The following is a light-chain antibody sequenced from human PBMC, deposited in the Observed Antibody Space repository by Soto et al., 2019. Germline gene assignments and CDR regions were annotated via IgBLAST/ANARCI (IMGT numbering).Light chain of an antibody. CDR1: QSISTR. CDR2: DAS. CDR3: QQYNSYST. V-gene: IGKV1-5*01. J-gene: IGKJ1*01. Sequence: DIQMTQSPSTLSASSGYRVTITCRASQSISTRLAWYQQKPGKAPKLLIYDASSLESGVPSRFSGSGSGTEFTLTITSLHPEDFASYYCQQYNSYSTFGQGTKVDIK.